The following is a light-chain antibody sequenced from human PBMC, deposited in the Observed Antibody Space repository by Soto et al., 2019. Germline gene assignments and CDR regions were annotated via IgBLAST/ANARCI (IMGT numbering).Light chain of an antibody. CDR2: DAS. V-gene: IGKV3-20*01. CDR3: QQYGGSPIT. J-gene: IGKJ5*01. Sequence: EIVLTQSPDTLSLSPGERATLSYRASQTISSNLAWYQQKPGQTPRLLIYDASKRASGFPARFSGSGSGTDFTLTITRLEPEDFAVYYCQQYGGSPITFGLGTRLEIK. CDR1: QTISSN.